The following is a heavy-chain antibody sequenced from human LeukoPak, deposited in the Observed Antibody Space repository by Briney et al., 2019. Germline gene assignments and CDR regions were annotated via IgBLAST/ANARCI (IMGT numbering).Heavy chain of an antibody. CDR2: ISYDGSNK. CDR1: GFTSSSYA. J-gene: IGHJ4*02. D-gene: IGHD2-15*01. Sequence: PGRSLRLSCAASGFTSSSYAMHWVRQAPGKGLEWVAVISYDGSNKYYTDSVKGRFTISRDNSKNTLYLQMNSLRAEDTAVYYCARDTVVVVAATNPGCWGQGTLVTVSS. CDR3: ARDTVVVVAATNPGC. V-gene: IGHV3-30*04.